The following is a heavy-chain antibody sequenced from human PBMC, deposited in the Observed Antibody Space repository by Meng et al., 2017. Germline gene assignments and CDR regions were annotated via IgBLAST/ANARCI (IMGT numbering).Heavy chain of an antibody. D-gene: IGHD6-13*01. Sequence: EGPLVESGGGLVQPGGSLRLSCAASGFTFSDHYMDWVRQAPGKGLEWVGRINSNSDGGTTDYAAPVKGRFTISRDDSKNTLYLQMNSLITEDTAVYFCATGAAAADHWGQGTLVTVSS. J-gene: IGHJ4*02. V-gene: IGHV3-15*01. CDR3: ATGAAAADH. CDR2: INSNSDGGTT. CDR1: GFTFSDHY.